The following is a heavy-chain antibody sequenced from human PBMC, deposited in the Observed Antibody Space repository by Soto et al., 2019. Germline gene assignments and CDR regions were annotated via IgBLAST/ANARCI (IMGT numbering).Heavy chain of an antibody. Sequence: QVQLVESGGGVVQPGRSLRLSCAASGFTFSSYGMHWVRQAPGKGLEGVAVISYDGNNKYYADPVKVRFTISRDNSNNTLYLQMNSLRAEDTAVYYCAKDLSALAGDGYTRGIHYWGQGNLVTVSS. D-gene: IGHD5-12*01. CDR2: ISYDGNNK. CDR3: AKDLSALAGDGYTRGIHY. V-gene: IGHV3-30*18. CDR1: GFTFSSYG. J-gene: IGHJ4*02.